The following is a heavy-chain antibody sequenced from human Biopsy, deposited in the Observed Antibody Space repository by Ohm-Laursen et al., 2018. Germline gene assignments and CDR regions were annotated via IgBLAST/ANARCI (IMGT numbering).Heavy chain of an antibody. Sequence: SLRLSCAASGFTFSSYSMNWVRQAPGKGLEWVSSISTSSTYIYYADSVKGRFSISRDDALNTLYLQMNSLRAEDTAVYYCARGGFFAYSTFDYWGQGALVTVSS. CDR1: GFTFSSYS. D-gene: IGHD4-11*01. CDR2: ISTSSTYI. V-gene: IGHV3-21*01. J-gene: IGHJ4*02. CDR3: ARGGFFAYSTFDY.